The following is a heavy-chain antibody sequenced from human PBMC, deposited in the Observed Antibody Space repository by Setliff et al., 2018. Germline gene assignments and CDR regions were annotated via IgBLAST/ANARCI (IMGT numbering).Heavy chain of an antibody. V-gene: IGHV4-4*08. J-gene: IGHJ5*02. Sequence: SETLSLTCIVSADSMNNNFWTWIRRPPGRGLEWIGYIYPDGTTNYNPSLKSRMTISLDMSKNHFSLRLNSVTAADTAVYFCARHLGEWLDWFDPWGQGTLVTVSS. CDR3: ARHLGEWLDWFDP. CDR2: IYPDGTT. CDR1: ADSMNNNF. D-gene: IGHD3-16*01.